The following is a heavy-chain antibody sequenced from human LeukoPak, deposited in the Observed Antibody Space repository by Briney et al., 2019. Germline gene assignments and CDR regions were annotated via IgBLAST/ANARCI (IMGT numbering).Heavy chain of an antibody. Sequence: GGSLRLSCAASGFTFSSYWMRWVRQAPGKGLVWVSRINSDGSSTSYADSVKGRFTISRDNAKNTLYLQMNSLRAEDTAVYYCARGPNFSGWLDYWGQGTLVTVSS. CDR1: GFTFSSYW. CDR2: INSDGSST. D-gene: IGHD6-19*01. V-gene: IGHV3-74*01. CDR3: ARGPNFSGWLDY. J-gene: IGHJ4*02.